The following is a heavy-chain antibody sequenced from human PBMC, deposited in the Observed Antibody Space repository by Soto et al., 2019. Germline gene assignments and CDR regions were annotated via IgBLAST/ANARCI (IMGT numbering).Heavy chain of an antibody. CDR2: VIPVLKTA. CDR3: TKDGLGPTRRYFAF. J-gene: IGHJ4*02. Sequence: QVQLVQSGAEVKKPGSSVKVSCQASGGTFTSYSITWVRQAPGQRLEWVGRVIPVLKTADYAQKFQGRITITADKSTNTADMELSSLTPEDTAVYYCTKDGLGPTRRYFAFWGQGTLVTVSS. V-gene: IGHV1-69*08. CDR1: GGTFTSYS. D-gene: IGHD1-26*01.